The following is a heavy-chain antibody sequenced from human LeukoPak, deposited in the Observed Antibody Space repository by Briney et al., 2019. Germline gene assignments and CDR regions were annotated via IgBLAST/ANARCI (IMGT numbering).Heavy chain of an antibody. CDR1: GFTFSSYW. V-gene: IGHV3-74*01. CDR2: IKSDGSTT. D-gene: IGHD5-18*01. Sequence: GGSLRLSCAASGFTFSSYWMHWVRQAPGEGLVWVSRIKSDGSTTTYADSVKGRFTISRDSAKNTLYLQMNSLRAEDTAVYYCARVVDTHFDYWGQGTLVTVSS. CDR3: ARVVDTHFDY. J-gene: IGHJ4*02.